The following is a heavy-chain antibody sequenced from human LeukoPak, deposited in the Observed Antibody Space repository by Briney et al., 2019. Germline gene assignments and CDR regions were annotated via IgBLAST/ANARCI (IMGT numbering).Heavy chain of an antibody. CDR3: ARPGFLGGSDAFDI. CDR2: IYTSGST. V-gene: IGHV4-61*02. D-gene: IGHD3-16*01. Sequence: SETLSLTCTVSGGSISSGSYYWSWIRQPAGKGLEWIGRIYTSGSTNYNPSLKSRVTISVDTSKNQFSLKLSSVTAADTAVYYRARPGFLGGSDAFDIWGQGTMVTVSS. CDR1: GGSISSGSYY. J-gene: IGHJ3*02.